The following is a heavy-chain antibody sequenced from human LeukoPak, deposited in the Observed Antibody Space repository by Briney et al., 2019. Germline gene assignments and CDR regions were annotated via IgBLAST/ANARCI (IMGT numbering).Heavy chain of an antibody. CDR1: GFTFSSYA. CDR3: AREGGDIVVVPAASCFDY. J-gene: IGHJ4*02. D-gene: IGHD2-2*01. CDR2: ISYDGSNK. V-gene: IGHV3-30*01. Sequence: GRSLRLSCAASGFTFSSYAMHWVRQAPGKGLEWVAVISYDGSNKYYADSVKGRFTISRDNSKNTLYLQMNSLRAEDTAVYYCAREGGDIVVVPAASCFDYWGQGTLVTVSS.